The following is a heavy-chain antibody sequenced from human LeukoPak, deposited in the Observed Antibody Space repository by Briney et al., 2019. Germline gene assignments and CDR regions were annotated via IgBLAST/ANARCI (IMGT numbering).Heavy chain of an antibody. CDR1: GFTFSSYA. V-gene: IGHV3-23*01. J-gene: IGHJ4*02. Sequence: GGSLRLSCAASGFTFSSYAMTWVRQAPGKGLEWVSAISGSGGSTYYADSVKGRFTISRDDSKNTLFLQMNSLRAEDTAVYYCAKGHQWLVNWGQGTLVTVSS. D-gene: IGHD6-19*01. CDR3: AKGHQWLVN. CDR2: ISGSGGST.